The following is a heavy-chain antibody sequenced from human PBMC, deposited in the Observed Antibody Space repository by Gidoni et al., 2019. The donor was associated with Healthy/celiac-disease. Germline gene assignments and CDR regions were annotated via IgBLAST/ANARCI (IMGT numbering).Heavy chain of an antibody. Sequence: VQLLESGGGLVQPGGSLRLSCAAAGFTVSSYAMSWVRQAPGKGLEWVSSISGSGGSTYYADSVKGRFTISRDNSKNTLYLQMNSLRAEDTAVYYCATSEEYTAMVTNYWGQGTLVTVSS. CDR2: ISGSGGST. CDR1: GFTVSSYA. D-gene: IGHD5-18*01. J-gene: IGHJ4*02. V-gene: IGHV3-23*01. CDR3: ATSEEYTAMVTNY.